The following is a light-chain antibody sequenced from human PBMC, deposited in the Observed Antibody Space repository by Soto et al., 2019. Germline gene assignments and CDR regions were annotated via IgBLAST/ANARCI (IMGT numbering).Light chain of an antibody. Sequence: AIRLTQSPSSLSASTGARVTITCRASQGISSYLAWYQQKPGQSPKLLLYAASTLQSGLPSRFSGSGSGTAFTLTISCLHSEDFATYDCQQYYSYPYTFGQGTKLEIK. CDR2: AAS. CDR1: QGISSY. J-gene: IGKJ2*01. V-gene: IGKV1-8*01. CDR3: QQYYSYPYT.